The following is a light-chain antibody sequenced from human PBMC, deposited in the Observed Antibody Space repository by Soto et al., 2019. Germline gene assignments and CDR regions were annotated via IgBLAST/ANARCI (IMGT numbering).Light chain of an antibody. CDR2: GAS. V-gene: IGKV3-20*01. J-gene: IGKJ1*01. CDR3: QQYGSSPRT. CDR1: QSVRSNY. Sequence: EIVLTQSPGTLSLFPGERATLSCRASQSVRSNYLAWYQQKPGQAPRLLIYGASSRAAGIPDRFSGSGSGTDFTLTISRLEPEDFAVYYCQQYGSSPRTFGQGTKVEIK.